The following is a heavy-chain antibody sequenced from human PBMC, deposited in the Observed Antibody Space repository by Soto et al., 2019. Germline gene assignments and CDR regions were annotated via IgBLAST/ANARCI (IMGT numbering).Heavy chain of an antibody. CDR3: ARVCGGDCGNAFDI. J-gene: IGHJ3*02. V-gene: IGHV3-33*01. D-gene: IGHD2-21*02. CDR2: IWFDGSLK. Sequence: QVQLVESGGGVVQPGRSLRLSCAASGFTFNSYGIHWVRQAPGKGLEWVAVIWFDGSLKYYADSVKGRFTISRDNSKNTMHLQMDSLRAEDTAVYYCARVCGGDCGNAFDIWGQGTMVTVSS. CDR1: GFTFNSYG.